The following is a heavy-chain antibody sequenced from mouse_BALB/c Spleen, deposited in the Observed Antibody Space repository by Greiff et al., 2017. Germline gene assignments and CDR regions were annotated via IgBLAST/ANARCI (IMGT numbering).Heavy chain of an antibody. CDR2: ISSGGSYT. Sequence: EVKLMESGGGLVKPGGSLKLSCAASGFTFSSYAMSWVRQSPEKRLEWVAEISSGGSYTYYPDTVTGRFTISRDNAKNTLYLEMSSLRSEDKAMYYCARAYYYGSTAWFAYWGQGTLVTVSA. D-gene: IGHD1-1*01. V-gene: IGHV5-9-4*01. J-gene: IGHJ3*01. CDR1: GFTFSSYA. CDR3: ARAYYYGSTAWFAY.